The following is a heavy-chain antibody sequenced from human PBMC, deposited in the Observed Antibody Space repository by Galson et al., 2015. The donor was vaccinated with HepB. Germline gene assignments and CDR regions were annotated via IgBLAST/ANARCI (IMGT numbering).Heavy chain of an antibody. CDR1: TFIFSTYS. D-gene: IGHD3-16*01. CDR3: ARVGLGPPLGEFSP. Sequence: SLRLSCAASTFIFSTYSMNWVRQAPGKGLECISYISSSSTTIYYADSVKGRFTISRDNAKNSLYLQMNSLRAEDTAVYYCARVGLGPPLGEFSPWGQGTLVTVSS. J-gene: IGHJ5*02. V-gene: IGHV3-48*04. CDR2: ISSSSTTI.